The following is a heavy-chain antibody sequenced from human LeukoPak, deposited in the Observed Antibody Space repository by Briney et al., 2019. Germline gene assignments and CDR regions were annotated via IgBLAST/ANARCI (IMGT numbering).Heavy chain of an antibody. CDR3: ARGVVTADHFDY. D-gene: IGHD2-21*02. CDR1: GGSISGYY. Sequence: TPSETLSLTCTVSGGSISGYYWTWIRQPPGQGLEWIGYIYYSGSTNYNPSLKSRVTISVDTSETQFSLKLSSVTAADTAVYYCARGVVTADHFDYWGQGTLVTVSS. CDR2: IYYSGST. J-gene: IGHJ4*02. V-gene: IGHV4-59*01.